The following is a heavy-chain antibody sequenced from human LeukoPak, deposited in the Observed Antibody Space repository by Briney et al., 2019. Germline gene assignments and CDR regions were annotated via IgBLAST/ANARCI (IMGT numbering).Heavy chain of an antibody. J-gene: IGHJ4*02. CDR1: GFTFDDYA. CDR2: ISSSSSTI. D-gene: IGHD6-13*01. Sequence: PGGSLRLSCAASGFTFDDYAMHWVRQAPGKGLEWVSYISSSSSTIYYADSVKGRFTISRDNAKNSLYLQMNSLRDEDTAVYYCARERGYSSSWSRGGDWGQGTLVTVSS. CDR3: ARERGYSSSWSRGGD. V-gene: IGHV3-48*02.